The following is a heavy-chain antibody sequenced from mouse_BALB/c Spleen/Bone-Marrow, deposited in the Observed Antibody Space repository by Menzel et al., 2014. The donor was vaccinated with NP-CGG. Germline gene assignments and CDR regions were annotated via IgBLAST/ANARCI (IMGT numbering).Heavy chain of an antibody. J-gene: IGHJ3*01. CDR3: TPLLRLAY. CDR1: YSFTSYW. CDR2: IYPGNSDT. V-gene: IGHV1-5*01. D-gene: IGHD1-2*01. Sequence: YSFTSYWMHCVKQRPGQGLEWIGAIYPGNSDTSYNQKFKGKAKLTAVTSASTAYMELSSLTNEDSAVYYCTPLLRLAYWGQGTLVTVSA.